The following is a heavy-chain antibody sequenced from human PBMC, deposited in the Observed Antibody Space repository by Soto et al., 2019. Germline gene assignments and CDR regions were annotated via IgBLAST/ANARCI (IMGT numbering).Heavy chain of an antibody. Sequence: QVQLVQSGAEVKKPGSWVKLSCKASGGTISSYAISWVRQAPGQGLEWMGGIIPIFGTANYAQKFQGRVTITADESTSTAYMELSSLRSEDTAVYYCARDEVHGSGSYGPFFDYWGQGTLVTVSS. D-gene: IGHD3-10*01. J-gene: IGHJ4*02. CDR1: GGTISSYA. CDR2: IIPIFGTA. CDR3: ARDEVHGSGSYGPFFDY. V-gene: IGHV1-69*01.